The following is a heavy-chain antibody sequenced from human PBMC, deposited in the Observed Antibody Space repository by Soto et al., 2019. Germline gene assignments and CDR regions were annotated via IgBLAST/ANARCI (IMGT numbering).Heavy chain of an antibody. V-gene: IGHV3-9*01. J-gene: IGHJ4*02. CDR2: ISWNSGCI. Sequence: EVQLVESGGGLVQPGRSLRLSCAASGFTFDDYAMHWVRQAPGKGLEWVSGISWNSGCIGYADSVKGRFTISRDNAKNSLYLQMNSLRAEDTDLYYCANRMNWGQGTLVTVSS. CDR1: GFTFDDYA. CDR3: ANRMN.